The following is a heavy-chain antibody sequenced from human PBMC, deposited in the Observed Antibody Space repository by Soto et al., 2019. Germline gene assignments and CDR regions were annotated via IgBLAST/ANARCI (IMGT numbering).Heavy chain of an antibody. CDR3: ARAGGEYDFWSGYYDEGDYYYGMDV. CDR1: GYSISSGYY. Sequence: PSETLSLTCAVSGYSISSGYYRGWIRQPPGKGLEWIGSIYHSGSTYYNPSLKSRVTISVDTSKNQFSLKLSSVTAADTAVYYCARAGGEYDFWSGYYDEGDYYYGMDVWSQGTTVTVSS. J-gene: IGHJ6*02. V-gene: IGHV4-38-2*01. D-gene: IGHD3-3*01. CDR2: IYHSGST.